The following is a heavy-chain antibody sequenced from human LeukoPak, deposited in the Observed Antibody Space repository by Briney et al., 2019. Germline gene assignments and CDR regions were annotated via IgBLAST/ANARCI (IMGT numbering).Heavy chain of an antibody. CDR2: IYTSGST. CDR1: GYSISSGYY. Sequence: SETLSLTCAVSGYSISSGYYWGWIRQPPGKGLEWIGRIYTSGSTNYNPSLKSRVTMSVDTSKNQFSLKLSSVTAADTAVYYCAREVNLRFLEWLIDYWGQGTLVTVSS. D-gene: IGHD3-3*01. J-gene: IGHJ4*02. CDR3: AREVNLRFLEWLIDY. V-gene: IGHV4-38-2*02.